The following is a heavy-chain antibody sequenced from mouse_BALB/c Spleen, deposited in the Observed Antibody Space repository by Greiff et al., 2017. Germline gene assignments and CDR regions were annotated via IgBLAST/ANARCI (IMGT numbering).Heavy chain of an antibody. Sequence: EVMLVESGGGLVKPGGSLKLSCAASGFTFSSYAMSWVRQTPEKRLEWVASISSGGSTYYPDSVKGRFTISRDNARNILYLQMSSLRSEDTAMYYCARGEDSFAYWGQGTLVTVSA. J-gene: IGHJ3*01. CDR3: ARGEDSFAY. CDR2: ISSGGST. CDR1: GFTFSSYA. V-gene: IGHV5-6-5*01.